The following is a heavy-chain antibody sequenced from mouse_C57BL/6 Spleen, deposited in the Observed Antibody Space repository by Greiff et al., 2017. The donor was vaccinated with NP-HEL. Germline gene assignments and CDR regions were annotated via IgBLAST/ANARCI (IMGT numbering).Heavy chain of an antibody. J-gene: IGHJ2*01. V-gene: IGHV1-22*01. CDR3: ARRNYYGSSFDY. CDR1: GYTFTDYN. D-gene: IGHD1-1*01. CDR2: INPNNGGT. Sequence: EVQLQQSGPELVKPGASVKMSCKASGYTFTDYNMHWVKQSHGKSLEWIGYINPNNGGTSYNQKFKGKATLTVNKSSSTAYMELRSLTSEDSAVYYCARRNYYGSSFDYWGQGTTLTVSS.